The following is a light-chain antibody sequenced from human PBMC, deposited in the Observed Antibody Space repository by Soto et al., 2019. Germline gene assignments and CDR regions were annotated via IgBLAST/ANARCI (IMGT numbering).Light chain of an antibody. Sequence: QSALTQPASVSGSPGQSITISCTGISSDIGGYNSVSWYQQHPGKAPKLIIYEVTNRPSGVSNRFSGSESGNTASLTISGLQPEDEAAYYCSSNTTSRPYVFGNGTKVTVL. V-gene: IGLV2-14*01. CDR2: EVT. CDR3: SSNTTSRPYV. J-gene: IGLJ1*01. CDR1: SSDIGGYNS.